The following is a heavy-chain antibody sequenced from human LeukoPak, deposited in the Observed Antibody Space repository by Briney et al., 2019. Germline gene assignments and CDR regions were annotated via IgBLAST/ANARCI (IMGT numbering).Heavy chain of an antibody. J-gene: IGHJ6*04. Sequence: GGSLRLSCAASGFTFSSYEMNWVRQAPGKGLEWVSYISSSGSTIYYADSVKGRFTISRDNAKNSLYLQMNSLRAEDTAVYYCARNGRGYSYGYCYYYGMDVWGKGTTVTVSS. CDR2: ISSSGSTI. D-gene: IGHD5-18*01. CDR1: GFTFSSYE. CDR3: ARNGRGYSYGYCYYYGMDV. V-gene: IGHV3-48*03.